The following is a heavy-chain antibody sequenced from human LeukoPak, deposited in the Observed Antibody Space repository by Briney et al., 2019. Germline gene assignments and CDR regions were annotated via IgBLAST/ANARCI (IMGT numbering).Heavy chain of an antibody. Sequence: GGSLRLSCAASGFTFSSYAMSWVRQAPGKGLEWVSAISGSGGSTYYADSVKGRFTISRDNSKNTLYLQMNSLRAEDTAVYYCARDTRDCSGGSCYLSWFDPWGQGTLVTVSS. J-gene: IGHJ5*02. V-gene: IGHV3-23*01. D-gene: IGHD2-15*01. CDR1: GFTFSSYA. CDR2: ISGSGGST. CDR3: ARDTRDCSGGSCYLSWFDP.